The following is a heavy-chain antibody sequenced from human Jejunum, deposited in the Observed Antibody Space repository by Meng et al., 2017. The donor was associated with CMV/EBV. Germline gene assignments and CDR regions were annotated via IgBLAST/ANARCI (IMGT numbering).Heavy chain of an antibody. CDR1: GFTFSNSR. CDR2: INDDGSDT. V-gene: IGHV3-74*01. J-gene: IGHJ4*02. D-gene: IGHD5-12*01. Sequence: SGFTFSNSRMHWVRQAPGKGLVWVSRINDDGSDTRYADFVKGRFTISRDNARNTLYLQMNSLRAEDTAMYYCIRGHGGYDWNYFDYWGQGSLVTVSS. CDR3: IRGHGGYDWNYFDY.